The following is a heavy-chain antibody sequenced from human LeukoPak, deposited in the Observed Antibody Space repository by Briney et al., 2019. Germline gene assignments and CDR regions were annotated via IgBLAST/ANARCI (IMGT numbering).Heavy chain of an antibody. J-gene: IGHJ4*02. CDR3: TRVGYIDEGIDY. V-gene: IGHV3-7*04. Sequence: GSLRLSCLASGFPFSSYWMTWVRPAPGKGLEWVANIKQDGSKKSYVDSVKGRFTISRDNAKNSLYLQMNSLRAEDTAIYYCTRVGYIDEGIDYWGQGTLVTVSS. D-gene: IGHD5-24*01. CDR1: GFPFSSYW. CDR2: IKQDGSKK.